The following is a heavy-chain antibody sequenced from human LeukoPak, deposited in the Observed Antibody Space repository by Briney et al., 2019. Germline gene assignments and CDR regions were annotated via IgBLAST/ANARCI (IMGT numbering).Heavy chain of an antibody. J-gene: IGHJ4*02. D-gene: IGHD5-24*01. Sequence: SETLSLTCTFSGGSFSPAHWSWIRQPPGKGLEWIGVICDNGNTDYNPTLKSRVTISVDTSKSQFSLKLSSLAAADTAVYYCATGRDPYKTGHWGQGTLVTVSS. CDR1: GGSFSPAH. V-gene: IGHV4-59*03. CDR3: ATGRDPYKTGH. CDR2: ICDNGNT.